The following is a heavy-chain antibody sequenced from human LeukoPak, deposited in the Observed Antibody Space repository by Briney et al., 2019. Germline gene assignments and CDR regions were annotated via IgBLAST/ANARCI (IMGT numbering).Heavy chain of an antibody. J-gene: IGHJ5*02. CDR3: ATSQRDSSGYYWFDP. CDR2: IYYSGST. Sequence: SETLSLTCTVSGGSISSYNWSWIRQPPGKGLEWIGYIYYSGSTNYNPSLKSRVTISVDTSKNQFSLKLSSVTAADTAVYYCATSQRDSSGYYWFDPWGQGTLVTVSS. V-gene: IGHV4-59*13. CDR1: GGSISSYN. D-gene: IGHD3-22*01.